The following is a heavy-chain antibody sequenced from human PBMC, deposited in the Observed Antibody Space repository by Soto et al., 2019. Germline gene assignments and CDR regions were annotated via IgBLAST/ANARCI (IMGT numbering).Heavy chain of an antibody. CDR2: ISSSSSAI. D-gene: IGHD4-17*01. Sequence: GGSLRLSCAASGFSFSSYSINWVRQAPGKGLEWVSYISSSSSAIYYADSVKGRFTISRDNAKNSLYLQMNSLRAEDTAVYYCARDSRTTTVVKDWGQGTLVTVSS. J-gene: IGHJ4*02. CDR1: GFSFSSYS. V-gene: IGHV3-48*01. CDR3: ARDSRTTTVVKD.